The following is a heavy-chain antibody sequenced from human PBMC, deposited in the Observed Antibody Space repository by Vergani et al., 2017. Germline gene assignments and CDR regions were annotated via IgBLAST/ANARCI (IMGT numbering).Heavy chain of an antibody. D-gene: IGHD3-9*01. J-gene: IGHJ4*02. Sequence: QITLKESGPTLVKPTQTLTLTCTVSGISVSSSGAGVAWIRQPPGKALECLAIMYWNDDKRYSPSLMGRLTIAKDTSRNQVVLTMTNMDPVDTATYYCAQRHIFDDNGEYFDYWGPGTLVTVSS. V-gene: IGHV2-5*01. CDR3: AQRHIFDDNGEYFDY. CDR2: MYWNDDK. CDR1: GISVSSSGAG.